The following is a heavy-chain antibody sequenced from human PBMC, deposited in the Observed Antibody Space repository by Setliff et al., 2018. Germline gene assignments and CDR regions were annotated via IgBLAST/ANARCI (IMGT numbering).Heavy chain of an antibody. CDR3: AGDKPLQHNYNFWSGYCPY. Sequence: GGSLRLSCAASGFTFSSYAMHWVRQAPGKGLEWVAVISYDGINKYYADSVKGRFTISRDNSKNTLYLKMNSLRPEDTAVYYCAGDKPLQHNYNFWSGYCPYWGQGTLVTVSS. CDR1: GFTFSSYA. J-gene: IGHJ4*02. V-gene: IGHV3-30*11. CDR2: ISYDGINK. D-gene: IGHD3-3*01.